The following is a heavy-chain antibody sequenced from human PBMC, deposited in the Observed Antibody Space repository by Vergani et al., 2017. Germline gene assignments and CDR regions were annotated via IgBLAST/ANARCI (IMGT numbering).Heavy chain of an antibody. Sequence: EVQLVESGGGLVQPVRSLRLSCTASGFTFSSYAMHWVRQAPGKGLEWVSAISGSGGSTYYADSVKGRFTISRDNSKNTLYLQMNSLRAEDTAVYYCAKSGVVPIYYYYMDVWGKGTTVTVSS. J-gene: IGHJ6*03. CDR1: GFTFSSYA. CDR3: AKSGVVPIYYYYMDV. V-gene: IGHV3-23*04. D-gene: IGHD3-3*01. CDR2: ISGSGGST.